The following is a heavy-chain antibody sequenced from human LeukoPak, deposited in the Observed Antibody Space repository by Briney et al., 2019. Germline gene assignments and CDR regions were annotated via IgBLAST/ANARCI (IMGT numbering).Heavy chain of an antibody. V-gene: IGHV3-23*01. CDR2: ISGSGGST. CDR1: GFTFSSYA. Sequence: GGSLRLSCAASGFTFSSYAMRWVRQAPGKGLEWVSAISGSGGSTYYADSVKGRFTISRDNSKNTLYLQMNSLRAEDTAVYYCAKDLYYDFWSGYSTYYYYGMDVWGQGTTVTVSS. D-gene: IGHD3-3*01. J-gene: IGHJ6*02. CDR3: AKDLYYDFWSGYSTYYYYGMDV.